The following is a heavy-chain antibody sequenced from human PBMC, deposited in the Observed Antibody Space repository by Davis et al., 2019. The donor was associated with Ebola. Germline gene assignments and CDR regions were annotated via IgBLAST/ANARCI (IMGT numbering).Heavy chain of an antibody. D-gene: IGHD6-19*01. V-gene: IGHV4-59*12. Sequence: SETLSLTCTVSGGSISSYYWSWIRQPPGKGLEWIGYIYSSGSTNYNPSLKSRVTISVDTSKNQFSLKLSSVTAADTAVYYCARERVDSSGWNFDYWGQGTLVTVSS. J-gene: IGHJ4*02. CDR1: GGSISSYY. CDR2: IYSSGST. CDR3: ARERVDSSGWNFDY.